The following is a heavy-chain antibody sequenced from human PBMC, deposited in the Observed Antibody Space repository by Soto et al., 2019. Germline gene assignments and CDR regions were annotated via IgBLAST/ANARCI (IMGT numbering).Heavy chain of an antibody. CDR2: INPNSGGT. J-gene: IGHJ3*02. CDR3: AREIYYDSSGPFDI. CDR1: GYTFTGYY. Sequence: GXSVKVSCRASGYTFTGYYMHWVRQAPVQGLEWMGWINPNSGGTNYAQKFQGSVTMTRDTSISTAYMELSRLRSDDTAVYYCAREIYYDSSGPFDIWGQGTMVTV. V-gene: IGHV1-2*02. D-gene: IGHD3-22*01.